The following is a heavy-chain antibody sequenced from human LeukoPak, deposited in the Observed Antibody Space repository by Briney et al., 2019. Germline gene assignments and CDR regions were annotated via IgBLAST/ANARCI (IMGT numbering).Heavy chain of an antibody. D-gene: IGHD5-24*01. J-gene: IGHJ3*02. CDR1: GYSISSGYF. V-gene: IGHV4-38-2*02. Sequence: ASETLSLTCTVSGYSISSGYFWGWIRPPPGKGLEWIGIIYHSGSTYYNPSLKSRVTIPVDTSKNQFSLKLSSVTAADTAVYYCARAERWLQFNDAFDIWGQGTMVTVSS. CDR3: ARAERWLQFNDAFDI. CDR2: IYHSGST.